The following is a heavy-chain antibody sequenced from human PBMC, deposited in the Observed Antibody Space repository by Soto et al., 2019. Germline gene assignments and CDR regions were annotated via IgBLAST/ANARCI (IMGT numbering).Heavy chain of an antibody. CDR1: GGSFSGYY. V-gene: IGHV4-34*01. D-gene: IGHD6-13*01. Sequence: SETLSLTCAVYGGSFSGYYWSWIRQPPGKGLEWIGEINHSGSTNYNPSLKSRVTISVDTSKNQFSLKLSSVTAADTAVYYCARGAAGLNYYYYYGMDVWGQGTTVTVSS. CDR3: ARGAAGLNYYYYYGMDV. CDR2: INHSGST. J-gene: IGHJ6*02.